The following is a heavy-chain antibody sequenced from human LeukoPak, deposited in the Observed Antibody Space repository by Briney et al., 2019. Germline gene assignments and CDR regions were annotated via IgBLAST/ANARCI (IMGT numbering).Heavy chain of an antibody. Sequence: GGSLRLSCAASRFTFSSYAMTWVRQAPGKGLEWVSSISDSGGRTYYADSVKGRFTISRDNSKTMLHLQMNSLRAEDTAVYYCAREVSQYSNYVGSFDYWGQGTLVTVSS. CDR2: ISDSGGRT. V-gene: IGHV3-23*01. D-gene: IGHD4-11*01. CDR1: RFTFSSYA. CDR3: AREVSQYSNYVGSFDY. J-gene: IGHJ4*02.